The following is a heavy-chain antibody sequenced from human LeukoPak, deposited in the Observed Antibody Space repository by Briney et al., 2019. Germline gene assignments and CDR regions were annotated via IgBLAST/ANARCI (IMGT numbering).Heavy chain of an antibody. D-gene: IGHD3-22*01. J-gene: IGHJ4*02. CDR1: GGSVSSNIYY. Sequence: PSETLSLTCTVSGGSVSSNIYYCNWIRQPPGKGLEWIGYIYYSGSTNYNPSLKSRITISVDTSKNQFSLKLTSLTAADTAVYYCAREYSSGYLGYWGQGTLVTVSS. CDR2: IYYSGST. V-gene: IGHV4-61*01. CDR3: AREYSSGYLGY.